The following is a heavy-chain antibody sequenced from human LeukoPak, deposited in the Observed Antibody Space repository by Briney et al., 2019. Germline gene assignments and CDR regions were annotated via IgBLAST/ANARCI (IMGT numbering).Heavy chain of an antibody. CDR2: ISSSSSTI. Sequence: GGSLRLSCAASGFTFSSYSMNWVRQAPGKGLEWVSYISSSSSTIYYADSVKGRFTISRDNAKNSLYLQMNSLRAEDTAVYYCARVFWSGYGDAFDIWGQGTMVTVSS. CDR3: ARVFWSGYGDAFDI. CDR1: GFTFSSYS. V-gene: IGHV3-48*01. D-gene: IGHD3-3*01. J-gene: IGHJ3*02.